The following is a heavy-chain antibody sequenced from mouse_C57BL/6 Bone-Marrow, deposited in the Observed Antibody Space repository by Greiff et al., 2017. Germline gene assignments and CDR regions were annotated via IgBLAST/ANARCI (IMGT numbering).Heavy chain of an antibody. CDR3: TRLGDYVDY. D-gene: IGHD3-3*01. J-gene: IGHJ2*01. Sequence: VQLQQSGAELVRPGASVTLSCKASGYTFTDYEMHWVKQTPVHGLEWIGAIDPETGGTAYNQKFKGKAILTADKSSITAYMELRSLTSEDSAVYYCTRLGDYVDYWGQGTTLTVSS. CDR1: GYTFTDYE. CDR2: IDPETGGT. V-gene: IGHV1-15*01.